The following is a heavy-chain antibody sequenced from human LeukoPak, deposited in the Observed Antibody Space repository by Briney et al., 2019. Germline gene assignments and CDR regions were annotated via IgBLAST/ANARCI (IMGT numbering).Heavy chain of an antibody. J-gene: IGHJ4*02. CDR3: ARGGATVQSYYFDY. V-gene: IGHV4-59*13. Sequence: SETLSLTCTVSGSSISSYYWSWIRQPPGKGLEWIGYIYYSGSTNYNPSLKSRVTISVDTSKNQFSLKLSSVTAADTAVYYCARGGATVQSYYFDYWGQGTLVTVSS. D-gene: IGHD1-1*01. CDR1: GSSISSYY. CDR2: IYYSGST.